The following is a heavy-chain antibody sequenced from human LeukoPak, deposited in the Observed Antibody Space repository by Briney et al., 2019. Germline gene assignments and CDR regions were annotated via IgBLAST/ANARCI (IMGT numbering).Heavy chain of an antibody. D-gene: IGHD1-1*01. CDR1: GFTLSSYA. CDR3: AKGYWNPGY. V-gene: IGHV3-23*01. J-gene: IGHJ4*02. CDR2: ISGSGGST. Sequence: GGSLRLSCAASGFTLSSYAMSWVRQTPGKGLEWVSTISGSGGSTYYADSVKGRFTISRDNSKNTLYLQMSNLRAEDTALYYCAKGYWNPGYWGQGTLVTVSS.